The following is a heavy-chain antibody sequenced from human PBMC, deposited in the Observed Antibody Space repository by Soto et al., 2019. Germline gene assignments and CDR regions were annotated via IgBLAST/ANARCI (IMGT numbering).Heavy chain of an antibody. D-gene: IGHD6-6*01. CDR3: ARVPRLLDS. CDR2: ISADGGEK. CDR1: GFTFSDSW. V-gene: IGHV3-7*01. Sequence: GGSLRLSCAASGFTFSDSWMNWVRQVPGKGLEWVAYISADGGEKNYVASVKGRFTISRDNAKNSLYLQVNSLRAEDTAVYYCARVPRLLDSWGQGTLVTVSS. J-gene: IGHJ4*02.